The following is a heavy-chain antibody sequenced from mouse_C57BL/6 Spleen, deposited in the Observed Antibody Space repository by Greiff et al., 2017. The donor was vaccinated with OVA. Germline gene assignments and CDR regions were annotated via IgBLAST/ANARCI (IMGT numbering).Heavy chain of an antibody. CDR2: ISNGGGST. J-gene: IGHJ1*03. Sequence: EVKLVESGGGLVQPGGSLKLSCAASGFTFSDYYMYWVRQTPEKRLEWVAYISNGGGSTYHPDTVKGRFTISRDNAKNTLYLQMSRLKSEDTAMYYCASTTVVPYWYFDVWGTGTTVTVSS. CDR1: GFTFSDYY. V-gene: IGHV5-12*01. CDR3: ASTTVVPYWYFDV. D-gene: IGHD1-1*01.